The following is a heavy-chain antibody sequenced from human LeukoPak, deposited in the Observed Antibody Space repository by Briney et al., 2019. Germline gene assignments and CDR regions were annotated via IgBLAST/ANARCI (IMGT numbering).Heavy chain of an antibody. V-gene: IGHV3-66*01. D-gene: IGHD1-14*01. J-gene: IGHJ4*02. Sequence: RGSLRLSCAASGFTVSSNYMSWVRQAPGKGLEWVAILYSGGSTSYADSVKGRFTVSRDNSKNTLSIQMNSLRAEDTAVYYCAREPLTGYYFDYWGQGTLVTVSS. CDR1: GFTVSSNY. CDR2: LYSGGST. CDR3: AREPLTGYYFDY.